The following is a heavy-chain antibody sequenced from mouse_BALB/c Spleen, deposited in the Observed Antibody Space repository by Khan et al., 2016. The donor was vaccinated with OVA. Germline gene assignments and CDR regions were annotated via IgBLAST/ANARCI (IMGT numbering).Heavy chain of an antibody. CDR2: IWSDGST. CDR3: ARQPYYHYNIMDY. D-gene: IGHD2-10*01. V-gene: IGHV2-6-1*01. CDR1: GFSLTSYG. J-gene: IGHJ4*01. Sequence: VQLKESGPGLVAPSQSLSITCTVSGFSLTSYGVHWVRQPPGKGLEWLVVIWSDGSTTYNSAFKSRLTITKDNSQSQVFLKMNSLQTDDTAIYFCARQPYYHYNIMDYWGQGTSVTVSS.